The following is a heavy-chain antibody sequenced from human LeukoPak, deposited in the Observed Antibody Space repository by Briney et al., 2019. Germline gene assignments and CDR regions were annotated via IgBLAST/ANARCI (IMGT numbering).Heavy chain of an antibody. V-gene: IGHV4-34*01. Sequence: SETLSLTCAVYGGSFSGYYWIWIHQPPGTALEWIGEINHSGSTNYNPSLKSRVTISVDTSKNQFSLKLSSVTAADTAVYYCARGPRRYYDSSGRGFDPWGQGTLVTVSS. CDR2: INHSGST. J-gene: IGHJ5*02. CDR3: ARGPRRYYDSSGRGFDP. CDR1: GGSFSGYY. D-gene: IGHD3-22*01.